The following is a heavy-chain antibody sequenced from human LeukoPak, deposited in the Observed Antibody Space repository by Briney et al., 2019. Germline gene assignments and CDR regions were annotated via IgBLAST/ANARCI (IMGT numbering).Heavy chain of an antibody. CDR3: ARGIAVAIGGRNAFDI. V-gene: IGHV4-59*01. D-gene: IGHD6-19*01. CDR1: GGSISSYY. J-gene: IGHJ3*02. CDR2: IYYSGST. Sequence: SETLSLTCTVSGGSISSYYWSWIRQPPGKGLEWIGYIYYSGSTNYNPSLKSRVTISVDTSKNQFSLKLSSVTAADTAVYYCARGIAVAIGGRNAFDIWGQGTMVTVSS.